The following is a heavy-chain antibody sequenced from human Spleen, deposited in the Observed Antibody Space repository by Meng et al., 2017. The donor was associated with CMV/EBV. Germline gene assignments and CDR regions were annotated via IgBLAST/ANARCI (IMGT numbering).Heavy chain of an antibody. V-gene: IGHV4-34*01. CDR1: SFSGYS. J-gene: IGHJ4*02. CDR3: ARGPYDFWSGYYRGYYFDY. Sequence: SFSGYSGSWIRQPPGKGLEWIGEINHSGSTNYNPSLKSRVTISVDTSKNQFSLKLSSVTAADTAVYYCARGPYDFWSGYYRGYYFDYWGQGTLVTVSS. CDR2: INHSGST. D-gene: IGHD3-3*01.